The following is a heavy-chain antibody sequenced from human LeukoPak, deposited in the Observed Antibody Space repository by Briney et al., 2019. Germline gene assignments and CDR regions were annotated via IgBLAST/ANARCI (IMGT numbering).Heavy chain of an antibody. CDR3: VGTHIYYDSGGSSLNERYAAFDV. J-gene: IGHJ3*01. V-gene: IGHV1-69-2*01. D-gene: IGHD3-22*01. CDR1: GYTFTDYH. Sequence: ASVKVSCKVSGYTFTDYHIHWVQQAPGKGLEWMGLIDPEDGETIYAEKFQGRVTLTADTSRDTAYMELSSLRSEDTAVYYCVGTHIYYDSGGSSLNERYAAFDVWGQGTMVTVSS. CDR2: IDPEDGET.